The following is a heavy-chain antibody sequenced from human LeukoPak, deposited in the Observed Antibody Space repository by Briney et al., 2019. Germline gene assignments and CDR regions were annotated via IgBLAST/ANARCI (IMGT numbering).Heavy chain of an antibody. D-gene: IGHD3-10*01. J-gene: IGHJ4*01. CDR1: GFTFRTYG. Sequence: GGSLRLSCAASGFTFRTYGMNWVRQAPGKGLEWISYINSDSDTVYYSNSVEGRFTIPRDNAKNSLYLQMNSLRAEDTAMYYCARETRGESDYWGHGTLVTVSS. CDR2: INSDSDTV. V-gene: IGHV3-48*04. CDR3: ARETRGESDY.